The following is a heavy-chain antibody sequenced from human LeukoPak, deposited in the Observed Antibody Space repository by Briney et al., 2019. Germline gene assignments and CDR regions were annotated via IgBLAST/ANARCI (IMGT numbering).Heavy chain of an antibody. CDR3: ARGTLYVGP. D-gene: IGHD1-26*01. CDR1: GGSISTYY. V-gene: IGHV4-34*01. CDR2: SNHSGST. Sequence: YPSETLSLTCTVSGGSISTYYWTWISQPPGKGLEWIGESNHSGSTNYNPSFKSRVTISVDTSKNQFSLKLSSVTAADTAVYYCARGTLYVGPWGQGTLVTVSS. J-gene: IGHJ4*02.